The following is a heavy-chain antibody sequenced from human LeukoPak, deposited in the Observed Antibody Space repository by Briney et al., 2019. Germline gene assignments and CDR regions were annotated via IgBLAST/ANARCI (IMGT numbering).Heavy chain of an antibody. CDR2: ISSSSSYI. D-gene: IGHD1/OR15-1a*01. Sequence: KPGGSLRLSCAASGFTFSSYSMNWVRQAPGKGLEWVSSISSSSSYIYYADSVKGRFTISRDNAKNSLYLQMNSLRAEDTAVYYCARDRTSNIRPPYNWFDPWGQGTLVTVSS. J-gene: IGHJ5*02. V-gene: IGHV3-21*01. CDR3: ARDRTSNIRPPYNWFDP. CDR1: GFTFSSYS.